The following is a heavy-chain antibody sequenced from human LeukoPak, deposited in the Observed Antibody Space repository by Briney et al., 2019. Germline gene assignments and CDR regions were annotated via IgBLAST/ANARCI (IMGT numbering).Heavy chain of an antibody. CDR3: ARAGYSSSPPLGY. CDR2: IYTSGST. J-gene: IGHJ4*02. V-gene: IGHV4-59*10. Sequence: PSETLSLTCAVYGGSFSGYYWSWIRQPAGKGLEWIGRIYTSGSTNYNPSLKSRVTMSVDTSKNQFSLKLSSVTAADTAVYYCARAGYSSSPPLGYWGQGTLVTVSS. D-gene: IGHD6-13*01. CDR1: GGSFSGYY.